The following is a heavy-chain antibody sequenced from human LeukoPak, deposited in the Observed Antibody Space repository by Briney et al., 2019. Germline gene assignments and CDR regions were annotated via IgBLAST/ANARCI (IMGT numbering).Heavy chain of an antibody. J-gene: IGHJ3*02. CDR3: TRLAGGDAFDI. V-gene: IGHV3-73*01. CDR2: IRSKANGYTT. CDR1: GLTFSVSA. D-gene: IGHD2-15*01. Sequence: PGRSLRLSCAASGLTFSVSAMHCVSHPSGNGLEWVGRIRSKANGYTTAYGASVKGRFTISRDDSQRATYVQMNSLKIEDTAVYYCTRLAGGDAFDIWGPGTMVTVSS.